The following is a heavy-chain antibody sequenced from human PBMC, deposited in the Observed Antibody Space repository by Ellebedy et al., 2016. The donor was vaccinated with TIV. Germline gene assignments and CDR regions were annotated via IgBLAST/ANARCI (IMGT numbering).Heavy chain of an antibody. CDR1: GYTFIGYY. CDR3: GRSGYGSGWSFDY. D-gene: IGHD6-19*01. V-gene: IGHV1-2*02. J-gene: IGHJ4*02. Sequence: AASVKVSCKASGYTFIGYYMHWVRQAPGQGLEWMGWINPKNGDTSYAQKFQGRVTMTRDPSISTAYMGLSRLGSDDTAVYYCGRSGYGSGWSFDYWGQGTLVSVSS. CDR2: INPKNGDT.